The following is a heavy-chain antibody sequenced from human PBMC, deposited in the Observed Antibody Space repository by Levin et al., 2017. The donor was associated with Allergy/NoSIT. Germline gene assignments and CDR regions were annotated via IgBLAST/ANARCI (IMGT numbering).Heavy chain of an antibody. J-gene: IGHJ5*02. V-gene: IGHV4-31*03. CDR3: ARDVGSGRGINWFDP. CDR2: MYHSGAT. Sequence: SETLSLTCTVSGDSISSAGYYWSWIRQHPERGLEWIAHMYHSGATYYNPTLKSRIAISVDTSRNQFSLRLSSVTAADTAVYYCARDVGSGRGINWFDPWGQGTLVTVSS. D-gene: IGHD3-10*01. CDR1: GDSISSAGYY.